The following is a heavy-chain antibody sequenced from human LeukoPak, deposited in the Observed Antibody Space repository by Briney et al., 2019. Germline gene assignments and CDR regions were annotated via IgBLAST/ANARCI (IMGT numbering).Heavy chain of an antibody. CDR1: GGSISSYY. V-gene: IGHV4-59*01. Sequence: SETLSLTCTVSGGSISSYYWSWIRQPPGKGLEWIGYIYYSGNTNYNPSLKSRVTISVDTSKNQFSLSLSSVTAADTAVYYCAGFGSSWFDYWGQGILVTVSS. D-gene: IGHD6-13*01. CDR3: AGFGSSWFDY. CDR2: IYYSGNT. J-gene: IGHJ4*02.